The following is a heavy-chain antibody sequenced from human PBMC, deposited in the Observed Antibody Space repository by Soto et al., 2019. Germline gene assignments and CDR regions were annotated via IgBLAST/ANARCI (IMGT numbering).Heavy chain of an antibody. J-gene: IGHJ4*02. Sequence: EVQLVESGGGLIQPGGSLRLSCAASGFTVSSNYMSWVLQAPGKGLEWVSVLYSGGSTYYADPVKGRFTISRDNSKNTLYLQMNSLRAEDTAVYYCVRYYYDSSGYYNPYFDYWGQGTLVTVSS. D-gene: IGHD3-22*01. CDR1: GFTVSSNY. V-gene: IGHV3-53*01. CDR3: VRYYYDSSGYYNPYFDY. CDR2: LYSGGST.